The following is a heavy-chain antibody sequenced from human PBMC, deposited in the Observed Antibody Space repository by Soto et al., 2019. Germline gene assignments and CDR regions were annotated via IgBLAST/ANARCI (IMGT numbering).Heavy chain of an antibody. CDR3: ARHPTYYYDSSGSPRAWYFDL. CDR1: GGSFSGYY. V-gene: IGHV4-34*01. Sequence: SETLSLTCAVYGGSFSGYYWSWIRQPPGKGLEWIGGIYHSGSTNYNPSLKSRVTISVDTSKNQFSLKLSSVTAADTAVYYCARHPTYYYDSSGSPRAWYFDLWGRGTLVTVS. J-gene: IGHJ2*01. CDR2: IYHSGST. D-gene: IGHD3-22*01.